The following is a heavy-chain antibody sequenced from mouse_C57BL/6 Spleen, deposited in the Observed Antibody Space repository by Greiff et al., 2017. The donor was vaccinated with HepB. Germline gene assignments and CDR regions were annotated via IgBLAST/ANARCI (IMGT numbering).Heavy chain of an antibody. CDR1: GYSITSGYG. J-gene: IGHJ2*01. D-gene: IGHD1-2*01. Sequence: VQLQQSGPGLVKPSQSLSLTCTVTGYSITSGYGWHWIRQFPGNKLEWMGYISYSGSTNYNPSLKSRISITRDTSKNQFFLQLNSVTTEDTATYYCARTARIKYWGQGTTLIVSS. CDR3: ARTARIKY. CDR2: ISYSGST. V-gene: IGHV3-1*02.